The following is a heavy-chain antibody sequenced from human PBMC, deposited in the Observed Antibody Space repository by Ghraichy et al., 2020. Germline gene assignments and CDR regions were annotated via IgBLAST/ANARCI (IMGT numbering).Heavy chain of an antibody. CDR2: ISAYNGNT. J-gene: IGHJ5*02. Sequence: ASVKVSCKASGYTFTSYGISWVRQAPGQGLEWMGWISAYNGNTNYAQKLQGRVTMTTDTSTSTAYMELRSLRSDDTAVYYCARDTDSSGWHWFDPWGQGTLVTVSS. D-gene: IGHD6-19*01. CDR3: ARDTDSSGWHWFDP. V-gene: IGHV1-18*01. CDR1: GYTFTSYG.